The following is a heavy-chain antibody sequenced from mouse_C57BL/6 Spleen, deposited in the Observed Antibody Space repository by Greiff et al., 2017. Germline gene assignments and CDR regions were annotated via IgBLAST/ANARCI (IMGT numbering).Heavy chain of an antibody. J-gene: IGHJ4*01. V-gene: IGHV1-64*01. Sequence: QVQLQQSGAELVKPGASVKLSCKASGYTFTSYWMHWVKQRPGQGLEWIGMIHPNSGSTNYNEKFKSKATLTVDKSSSTAYMQLSSLTSEDSAVYDCARAYSNAYDYAMDYWGQGTSVTVSS. CDR1: GYTFTSYW. CDR2: IHPNSGST. D-gene: IGHD2-5*01. CDR3: ARAYSNAYDYAMDY.